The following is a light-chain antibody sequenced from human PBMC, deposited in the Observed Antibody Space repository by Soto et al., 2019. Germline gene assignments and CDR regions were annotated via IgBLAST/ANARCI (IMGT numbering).Light chain of an antibody. Sequence: QSVLTQPPSASGTPGQSVTISCSGSSSNIGSNPVNWYQQLPGTAPKLLIYSDDHRSSGVPDRFSGSKSGTSASLAIDGLQSEDAADYYCASWDDSLGGDWVFGGGTKLTVL. V-gene: IGLV1-44*01. J-gene: IGLJ3*02. CDR3: ASWDDSLGGDWV. CDR2: SDD. CDR1: SSNIGSNP.